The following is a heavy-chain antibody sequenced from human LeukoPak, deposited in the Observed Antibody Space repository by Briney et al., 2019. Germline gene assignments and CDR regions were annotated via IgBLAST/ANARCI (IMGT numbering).Heavy chain of an antibody. D-gene: IGHD3-22*01. V-gene: IGHV5-51*01. CDR1: GYSFTSYW. J-gene: IGHJ1*01. CDR2: IYPGDSDT. Sequence: GESLKISCKGSGYSFTSYWIGWVRQMPGKGLEWMGIIYPGDSDTTYSPSFQGEVTISADKSISTAYLQWSSLKASDTAMYYCARVYYYDNSGYFQHWGQGTLVTVSS. CDR3: ARVYYYDNSGYFQH.